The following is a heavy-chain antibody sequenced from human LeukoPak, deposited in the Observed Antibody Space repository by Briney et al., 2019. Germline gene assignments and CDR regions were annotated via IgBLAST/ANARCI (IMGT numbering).Heavy chain of an antibody. CDR3: ARVGRSYYYYMDV. CDR2: INHSGST. Sequence: SETLSLTCTVSGYSISSGYYWSWIRQPPGKGLEWIGEINHSGSTNYNPSLKSRVTISVDTSKNQFSLKLSSVTAADTAVYYCARVGRSYYYYMDVWGKGTTVTVSS. V-gene: IGHV4-38-2*02. J-gene: IGHJ6*03. D-gene: IGHD1-26*01. CDR1: GYSISSGYY.